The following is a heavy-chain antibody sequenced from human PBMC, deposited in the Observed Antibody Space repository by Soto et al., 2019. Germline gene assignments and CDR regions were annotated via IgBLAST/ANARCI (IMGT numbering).Heavy chain of an antibody. Sequence: GGSLRLSCAASGFTCSRYWMHWFRPAPGKGLVWVSRINSDGSSTSYADSVKGRFTISRDNAKNTLYLQMNSLRAEDTAVYYCARARIESGSYFSPYYYGMDVWGQGTTVTVSS. CDR3: ARARIESGSYFSPYYYGMDV. D-gene: IGHD1-26*01. V-gene: IGHV3-74*01. CDR1: GFTCSRYW. J-gene: IGHJ6*02. CDR2: INSDGSST.